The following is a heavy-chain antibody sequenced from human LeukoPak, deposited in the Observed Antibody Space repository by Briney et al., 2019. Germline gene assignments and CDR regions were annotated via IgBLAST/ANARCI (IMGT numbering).Heavy chain of an antibody. D-gene: IGHD6-19*01. J-gene: IGHJ4*02. Sequence: PGGSLRLSCAASGFTFSSYAMSWVRQAPGKGLEWVSAISGSGGSTYYADSVKGRFTISRGNSKNTLYLQMNSLRAEDTAVYYCAKGGREQWLVPTTYYFDYWGQGTPVTVSS. CDR1: GFTFSSYA. CDR2: ISGSGGST. V-gene: IGHV3-23*01. CDR3: AKGGREQWLVPTTYYFDY.